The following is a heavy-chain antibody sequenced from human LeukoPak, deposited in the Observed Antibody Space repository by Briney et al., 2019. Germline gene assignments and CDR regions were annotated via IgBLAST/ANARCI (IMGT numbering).Heavy chain of an antibody. D-gene: IGHD1-26*01. CDR2: IKQDGSEK. J-gene: IGHJ4*02. V-gene: IGHV3-7*04. CDR1: GFTFSTSW. CDR3: ARAAYTGSPTSFDY. Sequence: GGSLRHSCAASGFTFSTSWMSWVRQAPGKGLEWVATIKQDGSEKYYVDSVKGRFTISRDNAKISLYLQMNSLRAEDTAVYYCARAAYTGSPTSFDYWGQGTLVTVSS.